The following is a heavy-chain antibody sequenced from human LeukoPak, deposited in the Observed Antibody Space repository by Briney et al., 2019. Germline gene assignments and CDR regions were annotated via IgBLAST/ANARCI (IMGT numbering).Heavy chain of an antibody. CDR1: GYTFTGYY. V-gene: IGHV1-2*06. Sequence: GASVKVSCKASGYTFTGYYMHWVRQAPGQGLEWMGRINPNSGSTNYAQKFQGRVTMTRDTSISTAYMELSRLRSDDTAVYYCARGIAAAGTVDGAFDIWGQGTMVTVSS. D-gene: IGHD6-13*01. CDR3: ARGIAAAGTVDGAFDI. J-gene: IGHJ3*02. CDR2: INPNSGST.